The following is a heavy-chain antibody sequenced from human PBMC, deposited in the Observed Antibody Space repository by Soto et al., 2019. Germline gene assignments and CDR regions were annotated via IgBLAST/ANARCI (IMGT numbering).Heavy chain of an antibody. D-gene: IGHD5-12*01. CDR1: GYTFTSYA. CDR3: ARVRAPRDGYNPFDY. CDR2: INAGNGNT. Sequence: GASVKVSCKASGYTFTSYAMHWVRQAPGQRLEWMGWINAGNGNTKYSQKFKGRVTITRDTSASTAYMELSSLRSEDTALYYCARVRAPRDGYNPFDYWGQGTLVTVSS. J-gene: IGHJ4*02. V-gene: IGHV1-3*01.